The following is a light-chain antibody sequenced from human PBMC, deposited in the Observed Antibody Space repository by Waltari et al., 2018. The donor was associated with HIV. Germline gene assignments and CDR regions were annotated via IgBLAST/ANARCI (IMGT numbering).Light chain of an antibody. CDR3: SSYVVNSTPYV. Sequence: SALTQPASVSGSPGQSITISFTGTILDVFRYDFVSLYQPHPGTAPKLVIHGVTNRPAGISNRFPGCKYGNPASLTIAGRQAEDEADYYCSSYVVNSTPYVFGSGTKVTVL. CDR2: GVT. V-gene: IGLV2-14*01. J-gene: IGLJ1*01. CDR1: ILDVFRYDF.